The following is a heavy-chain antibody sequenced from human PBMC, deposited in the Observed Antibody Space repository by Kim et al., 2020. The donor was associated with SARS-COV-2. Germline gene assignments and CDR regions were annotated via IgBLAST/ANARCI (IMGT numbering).Heavy chain of an antibody. Sequence: SQKFQGRVTITRDTSASTAYMELSSVRSEDTAVYYCASLVWLDHNYFGYWGQGTLVTVSS. V-gene: IGHV1-3*01. D-gene: IGHD6-19*01. CDR3: ASLVWLDHNYFGY. J-gene: IGHJ4*02.